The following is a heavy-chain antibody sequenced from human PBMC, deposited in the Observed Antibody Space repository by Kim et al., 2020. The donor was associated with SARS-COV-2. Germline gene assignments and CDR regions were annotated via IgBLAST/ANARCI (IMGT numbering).Heavy chain of an antibody. CDR3: ARGYCSGASCSFTDF. J-gene: IGHJ4*02. V-gene: IGHV3-74*01. D-gene: IGHD2-15*01. Sequence: DSVKGRFTISRDNAKSTLYLQMNSLRADHTAVYFCARGYCSGASCSFTDFWGQGTLVTVSS.